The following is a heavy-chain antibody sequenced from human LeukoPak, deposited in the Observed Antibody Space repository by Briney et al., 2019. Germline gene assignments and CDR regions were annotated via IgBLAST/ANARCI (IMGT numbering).Heavy chain of an antibody. D-gene: IGHD3-22*01. CDR1: GGSISSSSYY. CDR2: IYYSGST. Sequence: SETLSLTCTVSGGSISSSSYYWGWIRQPPGKGLEWIGSIYYSGSTYYNPSLKSRVAISVDTSNNQFSLKLSSVTAADTAVYYCARDLPDSSGYYKYFQHWGQGTLVTVSS. V-gene: IGHV4-39*07. J-gene: IGHJ1*01. CDR3: ARDLPDSSGYYKYFQH.